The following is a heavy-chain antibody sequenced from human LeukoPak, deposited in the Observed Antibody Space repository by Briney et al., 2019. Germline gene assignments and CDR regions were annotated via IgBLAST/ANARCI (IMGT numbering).Heavy chain of an antibody. CDR1: GFTFSSYA. D-gene: IGHD6-19*01. V-gene: IGHV3-21*04. J-gene: IGHJ4*02. CDR2: ISGLGSET. CDR3: ARGRWLDY. Sequence: SGGSLRLSCAASGFTFSSYAMTWIRQAPGKGPEYISYISGLGSETFYADSVKGRFTVSRDNGRNALYLHMSTLRGEDMAVYYCARGRWLDYWGQGTLVAVSS.